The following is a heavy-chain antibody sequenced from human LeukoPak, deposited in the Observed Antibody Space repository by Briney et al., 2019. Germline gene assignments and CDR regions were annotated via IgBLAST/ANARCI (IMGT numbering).Heavy chain of an antibody. V-gene: IGHV1-18*01. Sequence: ASVKVSCKASGYTFTSYGISWVRQAPGQGLEWMGWISAYNGNTNYALKLQGRVTMTTDTSTSTAYMELRSLRSDDTAVYYCARELGVAARPGGAFDIWGQGTMVTVSS. CDR2: ISAYNGNT. CDR3: ARELGVAARPGGAFDI. J-gene: IGHJ3*02. D-gene: IGHD6-6*01. CDR1: GYTFTSYG.